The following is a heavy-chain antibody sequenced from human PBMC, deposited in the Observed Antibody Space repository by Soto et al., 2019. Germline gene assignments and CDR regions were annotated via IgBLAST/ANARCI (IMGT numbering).Heavy chain of an antibody. CDR2: IIPIFGTA. CDR3: ASSASYYYDSSGYSHFDY. CDR1: GGTFSSYA. D-gene: IGHD3-22*01. Sequence: SVKVSCKASGGTFSSYAISWVRQAPGQGLEWMGRIIPIFGTANYAQKFQGRVTITADESTSTAYMELSSLRSEDTAVYYCASSASYYYDSSGYSHFDYWGQGTLVTVSS. V-gene: IGHV1-69*13. J-gene: IGHJ4*02.